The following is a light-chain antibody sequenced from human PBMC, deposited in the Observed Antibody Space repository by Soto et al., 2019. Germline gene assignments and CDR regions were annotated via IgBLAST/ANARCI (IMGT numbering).Light chain of an antibody. CDR1: SSDVGGYDY. J-gene: IGLJ1*01. CDR2: DVN. Sequence: ALNKPAYVYGSPGQSPTIFCTRTSSDVGGYDYVSWYQQLPGKAPKLLIYDVNNRPSGVSHRFSGSKSGNTASLTISGLQAEDEADYYCSSYTGSSTFVFGTGTKVTVL. CDR3: SSYTGSSTFV. V-gene: IGLV2-14*01.